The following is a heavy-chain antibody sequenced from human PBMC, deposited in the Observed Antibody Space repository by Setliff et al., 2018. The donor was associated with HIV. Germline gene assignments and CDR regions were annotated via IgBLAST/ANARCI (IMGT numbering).Heavy chain of an antibody. CDR1: GYTFANYA. CDR2: LSTGSGET. J-gene: IGHJ4*02. D-gene: IGHD6-19*01. CDR3: TRGKSGWSADY. Sequence: ASVKVSCKASGYTFANYALQWVRQAPGRSLEWMGWLSTGSGETKYSQRFQGRVTITRDTSASTAYMELSTLRSEDTAVYYCTRGKSGWSADYWGQGTLVTVSS. V-gene: IGHV1-3*04.